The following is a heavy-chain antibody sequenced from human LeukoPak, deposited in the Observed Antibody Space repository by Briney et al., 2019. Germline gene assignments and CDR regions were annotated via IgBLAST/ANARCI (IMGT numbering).Heavy chain of an antibody. CDR2: INPNSGGT. Sequence: GASGKVSCKASGYTFTGYYMHWVRQAPGQGLEWMGWINPNSGGTNYAQKFQGRVTMTRDTSISTAYMELSRLRSDDTAVYYCARVRDYYDSSGYYIDYWGQGTLVTVSS. V-gene: IGHV1-2*02. J-gene: IGHJ4*02. D-gene: IGHD3-22*01. CDR1: GYTFTGYY. CDR3: ARVRDYYDSSGYYIDY.